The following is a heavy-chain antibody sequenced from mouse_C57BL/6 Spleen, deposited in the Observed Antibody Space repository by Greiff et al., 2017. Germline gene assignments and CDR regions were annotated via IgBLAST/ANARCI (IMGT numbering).Heavy chain of an antibody. D-gene: IGHD1-1*01. V-gene: IGHV14-4*01. J-gene: IGHJ1*03. Sequence: EVQGVESGAELVRPGASVKLSCTASGFNIKDDYMHWVKQRPEQGLEWIGWIDPENGDTEYASKFQGKATITADTSSNTAYLQLSSLTSEDTAVYYCTYYYYGSSYWYFDVWGTGTTVTVAS. CDR2: IDPENGDT. CDR3: TYYYYGSSYWYFDV. CDR1: GFNIKDDY.